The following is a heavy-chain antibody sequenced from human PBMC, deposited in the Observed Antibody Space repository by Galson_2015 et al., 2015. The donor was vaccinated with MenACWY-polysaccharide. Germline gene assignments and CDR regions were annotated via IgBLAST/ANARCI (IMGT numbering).Heavy chain of an antibody. D-gene: IGHD1-26*01. Sequence: SLRLSCAASGFTFSTYGMSWVRQAPGEGLEWVSVISGSGKTIHYAESMKGRFIISRDNSRNTLYLQLNSLRAEDTAVYYCAKDAGGSGSSLYQFDAWGQGTLVTVSS. CDR2: ISGSGKTI. J-gene: IGHJ5*02. V-gene: IGHV3-23*01. CDR3: AKDAGGSGSSLYQFDA. CDR1: GFTFSTYG.